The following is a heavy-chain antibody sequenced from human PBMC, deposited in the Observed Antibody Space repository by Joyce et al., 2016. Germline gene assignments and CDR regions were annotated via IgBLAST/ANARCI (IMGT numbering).Heavy chain of an antibody. CDR1: GGPFRVFF. Sequence: QVQLQQWGAGLLKPSETLSLTCAVSGGPFRVFFWNWVRQPPGKGMEWIGDINKSGVTNYNPSLKTRVTFSVDTSKNQFSLKLTSLSAADTAVYYCARSQWLAPLMYWGQGTPVTVSS. V-gene: IGHV4-34*01. J-gene: IGHJ4*02. CDR2: INKSGVT. CDR3: ARSQWLAPLMY. D-gene: IGHD6-19*01.